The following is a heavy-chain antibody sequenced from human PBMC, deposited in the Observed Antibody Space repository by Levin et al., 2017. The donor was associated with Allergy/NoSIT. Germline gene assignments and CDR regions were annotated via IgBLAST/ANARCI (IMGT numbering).Heavy chain of an antibody. CDR3: ARAPRGSSSWYGQDWFDP. CDR1: GFTFSSYW. J-gene: IGHJ5*02. V-gene: IGHV3-7*04. D-gene: IGHD6-13*01. CDR2: IKQDGSEK. Sequence: ETLSLTCAASGFTFSSYWMSWVRQAPGKGLEWVANIKQDGSEKYYVDSVKGRFTISRDNAKNSLYLQMNSLRAEDTAVYYCARAPRGSSSWYGQDWFDPWGQGTLVTVSS.